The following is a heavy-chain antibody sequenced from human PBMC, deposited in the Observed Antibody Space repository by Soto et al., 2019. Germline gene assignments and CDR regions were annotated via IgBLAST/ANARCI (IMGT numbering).Heavy chain of an antibody. D-gene: IGHD6-6*01. CDR1: GGTFSSYA. CDR3: ARDSRQLVGGVFDY. J-gene: IGHJ4*02. V-gene: IGHV1-69*01. Sequence: QVQLVQSGAEVKKPWSSVKVSCKASGGTFSSYAISWVRQAPGQWLEWMGGIIPIFGTANYAQKFQGRVTITADESTSTAYVELSSLRSGDTAVYYFARDSRQLVGGVFDYWCQGTLVTVSS. CDR2: IIPIFGTA.